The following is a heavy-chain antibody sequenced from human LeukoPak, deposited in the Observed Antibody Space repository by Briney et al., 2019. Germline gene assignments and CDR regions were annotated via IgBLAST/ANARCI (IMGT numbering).Heavy chain of an antibody. Sequence: PGGSLRLSCAASGFTFSSYSMNWVRQAPGKGLEWVSSISSSSSYIYYADSVKGRFTISRDNAKNSLYLQMNSLRAEDTAVYYCARDWAAMATATNVDYWGQGTLVTVSS. CDR2: ISSSSSYI. J-gene: IGHJ4*02. D-gene: IGHD5-24*01. CDR1: GFTFSSYS. V-gene: IGHV3-21*01. CDR3: ARDWAAMATATNVDY.